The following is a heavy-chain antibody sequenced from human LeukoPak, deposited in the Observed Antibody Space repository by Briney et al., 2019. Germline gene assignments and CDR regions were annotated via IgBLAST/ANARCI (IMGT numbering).Heavy chain of an antibody. D-gene: IGHD2-21*01. J-gene: IGHJ4*02. Sequence: GGSLRLSCAGSGFTFSSYWMSWVRQAPGKGLEWVANIKQHGSEKYYVDSVKGRFAISRDDAKNSLYLQMNSLRAEDTAVYYCARLWPFDYWGQGTLVTVSS. V-gene: IGHV3-7*01. CDR3: ARLWPFDY. CDR1: GFTFSSYW. CDR2: IKQHGSEK.